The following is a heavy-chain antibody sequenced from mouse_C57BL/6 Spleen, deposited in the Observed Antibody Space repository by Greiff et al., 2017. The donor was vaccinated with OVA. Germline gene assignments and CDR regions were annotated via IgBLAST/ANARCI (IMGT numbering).Heavy chain of an antibody. V-gene: IGHV1-55*01. CDR3: ARVGYSNYVIDY. D-gene: IGHD2-5*01. CDR1: GYTFTSYW. J-gene: IGHJ2*01. CDR2: IYPSSGST. Sequence: QVQLQQPGAELVKPGASVKMSCKASGYTFTSYWITWVKQRPGPGLEWIGNIYPSSGSTNYNEKFKSKATLPVDTSSSTAYMRLSSLTSEDSAVCDGARVGYSNYVIDYWGQGTTLTVSS.